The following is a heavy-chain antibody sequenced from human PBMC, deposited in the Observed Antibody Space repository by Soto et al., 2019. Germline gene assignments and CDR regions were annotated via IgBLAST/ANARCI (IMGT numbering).Heavy chain of an antibody. J-gene: IGHJ4*02. V-gene: IGHV3-11*01. CDR3: VREKYCSGGSCDSDY. CDR2: ISNSGSTT. Sequence: QVQLVESGGGLAKPGGSLRLSCAASGFTFSHYFMTWIRQAPGKGLEWVSHISNSGSTTYYADSVKGRFTISRDNAKDSLSLQMNSLRAEDTAVYYCVREKYCSGGSCDSDYGGQGTLVTVSS. CDR1: GFTFSHYF. D-gene: IGHD2-15*01.